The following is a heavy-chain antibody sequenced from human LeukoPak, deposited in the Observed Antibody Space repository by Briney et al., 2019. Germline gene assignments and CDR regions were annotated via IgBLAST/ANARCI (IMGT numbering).Heavy chain of an antibody. CDR1: GYTFTSYY. CDR2: NNPSGGST. CDR3: ARAYRKAGAFDI. J-gene: IGHJ3*02. Sequence: ASVKVSCKASGYTFTSYYMHWVRQAPGQGLEWMGINNPSGGSTSYAQKFQGRVTMTRDMSTSTVYMELSSLRSEDTAVYYCARAYRKAGAFDIWGQGTMVTVSS. V-gene: IGHV1-46*01. D-gene: IGHD1-14*01.